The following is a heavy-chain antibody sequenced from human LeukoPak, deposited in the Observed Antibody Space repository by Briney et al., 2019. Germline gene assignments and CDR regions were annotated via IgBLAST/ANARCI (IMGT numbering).Heavy chain of an antibody. Sequence: SETLSLTCVVYGGSFSGYYWSWIRQPPGKGLEWIGEIDQSGTTNYNPSLKSRVTISVDTSKNQFSLKLSSVTAADTAVYYCAREVTVTTRYNWFDPWGQGTLVTVSS. CDR3: AREVTVTTRYNWFDP. J-gene: IGHJ5*02. CDR2: IDQSGTT. V-gene: IGHV4-34*01. D-gene: IGHD4-11*01. CDR1: GGSFSGYY.